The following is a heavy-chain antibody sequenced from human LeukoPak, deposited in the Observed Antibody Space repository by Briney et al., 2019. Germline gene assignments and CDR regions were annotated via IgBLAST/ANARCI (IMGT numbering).Heavy chain of an antibody. CDR3: ARHLTWELPYEDAFDI. V-gene: IGHV4-39*01. Sequence: PTETLSLTCTVSGDSLYYWGWIRQPPGKGLEWIGSVYSTGHTNYNLSLKSRVTMSIDTSKNQLSLKLTSVTAADTAVYYCARHLTWELPYEDAFDIWGQGTMVTVSS. CDR2: VYSTGHT. D-gene: IGHD1-26*01. J-gene: IGHJ3*02. CDR1: GDSLYY.